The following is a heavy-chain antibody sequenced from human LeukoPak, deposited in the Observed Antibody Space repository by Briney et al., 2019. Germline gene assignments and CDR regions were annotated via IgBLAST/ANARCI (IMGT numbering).Heavy chain of an antibody. CDR2: IRYDGSKK. J-gene: IGHJ4*02. CDR3: ARDKPSGSYAGFDY. D-gene: IGHD1-26*01. CDR1: GFTFSSYG. V-gene: IGHV3-30*02. Sequence: GGSLRLSCAASGFTFSSYGMHWVRQAPGKGLEWAAFIRYDGSKKYYADSVKGRFTISRDNSNNTLYLQMSNLRAEDTAVYYCARDKPSGSYAGFDYWGQGTLVTVSS.